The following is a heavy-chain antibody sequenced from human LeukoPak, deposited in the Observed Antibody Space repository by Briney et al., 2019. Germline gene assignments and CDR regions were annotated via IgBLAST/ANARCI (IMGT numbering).Heavy chain of an antibody. V-gene: IGHV3-30*03. CDR3: ARRGDGGRSFDY. CDR2: ISYDGNNK. D-gene: IGHD4-23*01. Sequence: GGSLRLSCAASGFTFSNYGIHWVRQAPGKGLEWVAVISYDGNNKYYADSVKGRFTISRDNSKNTLFLQMNSLRAEDTAVYYCARRGDGGRSFDYWGQGTLVTVSS. J-gene: IGHJ4*02. CDR1: GFTFSNYG.